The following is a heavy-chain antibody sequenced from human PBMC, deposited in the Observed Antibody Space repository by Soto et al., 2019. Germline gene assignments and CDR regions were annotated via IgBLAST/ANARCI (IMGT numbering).Heavy chain of an antibody. V-gene: IGHV1-69*13. D-gene: IGHD2-21*01. CDR3: ARAHIVVGTTAAGFDP. CDR1: GGSFNSYA. J-gene: IGHJ5*02. CDR2: IIPIFGTA. Sequence: GASVKVSCKASGGSFNSYAITWVRQAPGQGIEWMGGIIPIFGTANYAQKFQARVTITADESTSTAYMELSSLRSEDTAVYYCARAHIVVGTTAAGFDPWGQGTLVTVSS.